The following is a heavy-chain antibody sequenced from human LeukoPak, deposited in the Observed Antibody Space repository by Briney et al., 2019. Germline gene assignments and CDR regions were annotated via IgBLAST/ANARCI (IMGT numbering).Heavy chain of an antibody. CDR1: GFTFRSYE. D-gene: IGHD3-3*01. V-gene: IGHV3-48*03. CDR2: LSSSGSAF. J-gene: IGHJ4*02. CDR3: ARSARLMKGVVEVTTLDD. Sequence: GGSLRLSCEDSGFTFRSYEMNWVRQAPGKGLEWIAYLSSSGSAFSYADSVKGRFTIARDNAKNSVYLEMNSLRADDTAVYYCARSARLMKGVVEVTTLDDWGQGTLVTVSS.